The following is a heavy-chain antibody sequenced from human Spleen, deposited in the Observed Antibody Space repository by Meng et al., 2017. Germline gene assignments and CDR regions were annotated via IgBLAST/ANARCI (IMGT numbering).Heavy chain of an antibody. Sequence: ITLKEAVRTSGKPAQTPTRNCTVSGLSFTTSQLELGWLLQPPGKSLECLALIYWDDDKRYSPSLKNRLTITKDTSKNQVVLTMTNVDPVDTATYYCAHRRHYSGSWDVGVFEYWGQGTLVTVSS. CDR1: GLSFTTSQLE. CDR2: IYWDDDK. J-gene: IGHJ4*02. D-gene: IGHD1-26*01. CDR3: AHRRHYSGSWDVGVFEY. V-gene: IGHV2-5*02.